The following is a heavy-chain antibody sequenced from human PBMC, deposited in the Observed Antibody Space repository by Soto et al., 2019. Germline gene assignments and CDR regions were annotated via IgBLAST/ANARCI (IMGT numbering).Heavy chain of an antibody. D-gene: IGHD3-10*01. CDR1: GGSISSSSYY. V-gene: IGHV4-39*01. CDR2: IYYSGST. CDR3: ARQREFSHFDY. J-gene: IGHJ4*02. Sequence: QLQLQESGPGLVKPSETLSLTCTVSGGSISSSSYYWGWIRQPPGKGLEWIGSIYYSGSTYYNPSLKSRVTISVDTSKNQFSLKLSSVTAADTAVYYCARQREFSHFDYWGQGTLVTVSS.